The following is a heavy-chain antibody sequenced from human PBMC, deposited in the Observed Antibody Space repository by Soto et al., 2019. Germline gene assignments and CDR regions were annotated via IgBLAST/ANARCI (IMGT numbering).Heavy chain of an antibody. Sequence: EVQLVESGGGLVQPGGSLRLSCAAAGCTFSSYSMNWVRQAPGKGLEWVSYISSSSSTIYYADSVKGRFTISRDNAKNSLYLQMNSLRDEDTAVYYCARIGGSYSKPPTRKFDYWGQGTLVTVSS. CDR3: ARIGGSYSKPPTRKFDY. V-gene: IGHV3-48*02. CDR2: ISSSSSTI. CDR1: GCTFSSYS. D-gene: IGHD1-26*01. J-gene: IGHJ4*02.